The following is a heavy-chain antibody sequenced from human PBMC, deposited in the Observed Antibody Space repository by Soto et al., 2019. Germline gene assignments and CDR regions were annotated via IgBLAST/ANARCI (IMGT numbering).Heavy chain of an antibody. CDR1: GVTVSSDAYY. D-gene: IGHD3-16*02. CDR3: ARYRFSGTRWSKFDY. Sequence: LSLTCTVSGVTVSSDAYYWSWIRQHPGRGLEWIGNIYHTGSTYYSPSLKSRVVISLDTSKNQFSLRLTSVTAADTAVYFCARYRFSGTRWSKFDYWGQGTLVTVSS. J-gene: IGHJ4*02. CDR2: IYHTGST. V-gene: IGHV4-31*03.